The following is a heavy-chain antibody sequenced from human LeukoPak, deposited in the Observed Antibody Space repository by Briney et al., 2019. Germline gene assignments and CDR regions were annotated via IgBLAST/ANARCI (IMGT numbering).Heavy chain of an antibody. CDR3: ARARAPRIAARTGFDY. CDR2: INHSGST. D-gene: IGHD6-6*01. V-gene: IGHV4-34*01. Sequence: SETLSLTCAVYGGSFSGYYWSWIRQPPGKGLEWIGEINHSGSTNYNPSLKSRATISVDTSKNQFSLKLSSVTAADTAVYYCARARAPRIAARTGFDYWGQGTLVTVSS. J-gene: IGHJ4*02. CDR1: GGSFSGYY.